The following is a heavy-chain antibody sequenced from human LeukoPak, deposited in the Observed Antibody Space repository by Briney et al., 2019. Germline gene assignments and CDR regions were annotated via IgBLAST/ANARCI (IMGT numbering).Heavy chain of an antibody. CDR3: ARGYCTSTSCLYMDV. D-gene: IGHD2-2*01. CDR2: INPNSGGT. Sequence: ASVKVSCKASGYTFTGYYMHWVRQAPGQGLEWMGWINPNSGGTNYAQKFQGRVTMTRDTSISTAYMELSRLISDDTAVYYCARGYCTSTSCLYMDVWGKGTTVTVS. CDR1: GYTFTGYY. V-gene: IGHV1-2*02. J-gene: IGHJ6*03.